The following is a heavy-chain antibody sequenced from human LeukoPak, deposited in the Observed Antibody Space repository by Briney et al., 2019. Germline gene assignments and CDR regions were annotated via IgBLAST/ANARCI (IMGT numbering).Heavy chain of an antibody. J-gene: IGHJ4*02. CDR3: ASSYHYGSGSYYGLVYFDY. CDR1: GGSISSYY. CDR2: IYYSGST. D-gene: IGHD3-10*01. V-gene: IGHV4-59*01. Sequence: KPSETLSLTCTVSGGSISSYYWSWIRQPPGKGLEWIGYIYYSGSTNYNPSLKSRVTISVDTSKNQFSLKLSSVTAADTAVYYCASSYHYGSGSYYGLVYFDYWGQGTLVTVSS.